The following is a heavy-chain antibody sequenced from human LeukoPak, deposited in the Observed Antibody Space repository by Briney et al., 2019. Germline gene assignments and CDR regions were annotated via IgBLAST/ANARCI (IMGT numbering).Heavy chain of an antibody. D-gene: IGHD6-19*01. J-gene: IGHJ1*01. CDR2: IYPGHSDT. CDR3: ATMYSSGWFQD. Sequence: GASLQISCKGSGYSFTSYWIGWVRQMPGKGLEWMGIIYPGHSDTRYSPSFQGQVTISADKSISTAYLQWSGLKASDTAMYYCATMYSSGWFQDWGQGTLVTVSS. V-gene: IGHV5-51*01. CDR1: GYSFTSYW.